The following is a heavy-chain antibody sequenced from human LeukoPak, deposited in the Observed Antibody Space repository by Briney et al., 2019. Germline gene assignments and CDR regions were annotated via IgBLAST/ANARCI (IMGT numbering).Heavy chain of an antibody. J-gene: IGHJ4*02. D-gene: IGHD3-10*01. CDR3: ARGHVPGSDRHWDY. Sequence: GGSLRPSCAASGFTFSSHWMHWVRQAPGKGLVWVSRIISDGSTTIYADSVKGRFTIFRDHPKNTLYLQMNSLRAEDTAIYYCARGHVPGSDRHWDYWGQGALVTVSS. CDR2: IISDGSTT. CDR1: GFTFSSHW. V-gene: IGHV3-74*01.